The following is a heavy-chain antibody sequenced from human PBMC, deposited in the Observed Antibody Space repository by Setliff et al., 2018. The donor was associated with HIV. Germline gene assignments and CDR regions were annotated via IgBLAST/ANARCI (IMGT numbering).Heavy chain of an antibody. V-gene: IGHV4-34*01. J-gene: IGHJ4*02. Sequence: LSLTCAVPGGSLTGYYWSWNRQSTGKGPEWVAEINHSRNTNYNPSLNSRVTIALVTSKSHFSLKMTSVTATDTAIYFCARGALSLTITKLLSFFDSWGQGTQVTVSS. CDR2: INHSRNT. CDR1: GGSLTGYY. D-gene: IGHD1-20*01. CDR3: ARGALSLTITKLLSFFDS.